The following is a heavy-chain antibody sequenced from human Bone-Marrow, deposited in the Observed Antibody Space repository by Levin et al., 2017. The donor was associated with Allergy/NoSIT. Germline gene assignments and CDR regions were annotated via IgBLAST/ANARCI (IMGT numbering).Heavy chain of an antibody. V-gene: IGHV4-59*01. Sequence: PSETLSLTCTVSGGSISSYYWSWIRQPPGKGLEWIGYIYYSGSTNYNPSLKSRVTISVDTSKNQFSLKLSSVTAADTAVYYCAGGGLERRDRRHAGINFDYWGQGTLVTVSS. CDR2: IYYSGST. CDR1: GGSISSYY. CDR3: AGGGLERRDRRHAGINFDY. D-gene: IGHD1-1*01. J-gene: IGHJ4*02.